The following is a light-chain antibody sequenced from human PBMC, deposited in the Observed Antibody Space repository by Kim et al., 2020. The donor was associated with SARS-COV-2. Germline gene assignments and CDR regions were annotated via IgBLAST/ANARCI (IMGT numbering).Light chain of an antibody. V-gene: IGLV2-23*02. CDR3: CSYAGSSTSV. Sequence: QSALTQPASVSGSPGQSITISCTGTSSDVGNYNLVSWYQQQPGKAPKLKIYEVTKRPSGVSNRCSGSKSGNTASLTISGLQAEDEADYYCCSYAGSSTSVFGTGTKVTVL. CDR1: SSDVGNYNL. CDR2: EVT. J-gene: IGLJ1*01.